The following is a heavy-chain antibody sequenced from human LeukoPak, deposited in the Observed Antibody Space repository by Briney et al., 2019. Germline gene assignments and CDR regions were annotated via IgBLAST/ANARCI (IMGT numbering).Heavy chain of an antibody. J-gene: IGHJ4*02. CDR1: GFTFSNYG. V-gene: IGHV3-33*06. Sequence: GRSLRLSCAASGFTFSNYGMHWVRQAPGKGLEWVAVIWYDGSNKYYADSVKGRFTISRDNSKNTLYLQMISLRAENTAVYFCAKRGVVIRVILVGFHKEAYYFDSWGQGALVTVSS. D-gene: IGHD3-22*01. CDR2: IWYDGSNK. CDR3: AKRGVVIRVILVGFHKEAYYFDS.